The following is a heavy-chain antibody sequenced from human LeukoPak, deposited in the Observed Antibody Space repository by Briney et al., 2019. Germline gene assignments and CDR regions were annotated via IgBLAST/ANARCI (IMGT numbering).Heavy chain of an antibody. CDR1: GFTFSSYW. D-gene: IGHD5-12*01. Sequence: GGSLRLPCAASGFTFSSYWMSWVRQAPGKGLEWVANIKRDGSEKYYVDSVKGRFTISRDNARNSLYLQMNSLRAEDTAVYYCARDNVPSTTCVGLRLRRRLNSYFDYWGQGTLVTVSS. CDR3: ARDNVPSTTCVGLRLRRRLNSYFDY. V-gene: IGHV3-7*01. CDR2: IKRDGSEK. J-gene: IGHJ4*02.